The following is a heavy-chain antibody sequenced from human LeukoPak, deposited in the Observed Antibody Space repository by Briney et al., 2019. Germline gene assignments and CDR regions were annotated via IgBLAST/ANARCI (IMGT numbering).Heavy chain of an antibody. Sequence: SVKVSCKASGGTFSSHAISWVRQAPGQGLEWMGGIIPIFGATNHAQKFQGRVTITTDESTSTAYLELSSLRSEDTAVYYCARNLYDYTTRYYYYLDVWGKGTTVTVSS. CDR2: IIPIFGAT. CDR3: ARNLYDYTTRYYYYLDV. V-gene: IGHV1-69*05. D-gene: IGHD4-11*01. CDR1: GGTFSSHA. J-gene: IGHJ6*03.